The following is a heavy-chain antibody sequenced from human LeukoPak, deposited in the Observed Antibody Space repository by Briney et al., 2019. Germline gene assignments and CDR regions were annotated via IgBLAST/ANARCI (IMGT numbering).Heavy chain of an antibody. J-gene: IGHJ6*02. CDR1: GGSFSGDY. CDR2: INHSGST. V-gene: IGHV4-34*01. CDR3: ARGRAGLRLHFPYYYYGMDV. D-gene: IGHD5-24*01. Sequence: ASETLSLTCAVYGGSFSGDYWSWIRQPPGKRLEWIGEINHSGSTNYNPSLKSRVTISVDTSKNQFSLKLSSVTAADTAVYYCARGRAGLRLHFPYYYYGMDVWGQGTTVTVSS.